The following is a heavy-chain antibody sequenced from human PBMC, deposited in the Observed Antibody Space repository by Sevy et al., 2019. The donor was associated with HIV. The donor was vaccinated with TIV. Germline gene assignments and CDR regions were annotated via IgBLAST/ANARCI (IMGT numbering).Heavy chain of an antibody. CDR1: GFTFSNYG. Sequence: GGSLRLSCAASGFTFSNYGIHWVRQAPGKGLEWVAFIRYDGSNEYYVDSVKGRFTISRDNSKSTLYLQMNSLSAEDTAVYYCAKDRKVLLVVYAIPSDALDIWGQGTMVTVSS. CDR3: AKDRKVLLVVYAIPSDALDI. CDR2: IRYDGSNE. V-gene: IGHV3-30*02. J-gene: IGHJ3*02. D-gene: IGHD2-8*02.